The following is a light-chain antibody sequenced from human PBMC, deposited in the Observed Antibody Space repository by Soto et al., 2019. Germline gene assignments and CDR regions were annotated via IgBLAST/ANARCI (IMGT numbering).Light chain of an antibody. V-gene: IGKV1-5*03. CDR1: QSISSW. Sequence: DIQMTQSPSTLSASVGDRVTITCRASQSISSWLAWYQQKPGKAPKLLIYKASSLESGVPSRFSGSGSGTEFTLTISSLQPDDFATYYCQQYNKWPLYTFGQGTKVDIK. J-gene: IGKJ2*01. CDR2: KAS. CDR3: QQYNKWPLYT.